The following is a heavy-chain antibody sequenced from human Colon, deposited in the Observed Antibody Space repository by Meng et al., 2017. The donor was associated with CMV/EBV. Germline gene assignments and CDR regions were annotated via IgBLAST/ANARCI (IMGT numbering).Heavy chain of an antibody. CDR1: GGSISSRSYY. V-gene: IGHV4-39*07. D-gene: IGHD3-10*01. Sequence: GSLRLSCTVSGGSISSRSYYWGWIRQPPGKGLEWIGSIYYSGSTYYNPSLKSRVTISVDTSKNQFSLKLSSVTAADTAVYYCARGRFYYGSGSYYIAPNFDYWGQGTLVTVSS. J-gene: IGHJ4*02. CDR2: IYYSGST. CDR3: ARGRFYYGSGSYYIAPNFDY.